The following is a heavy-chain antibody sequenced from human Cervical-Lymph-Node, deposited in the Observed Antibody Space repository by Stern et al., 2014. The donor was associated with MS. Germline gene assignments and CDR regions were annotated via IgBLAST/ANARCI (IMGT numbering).Heavy chain of an antibody. CDR2: IFPGASDP. CDR3: ARPHSPGWSYYFDF. J-gene: IGHJ4*02. Sequence: VQLVQSGAEVRKPGQSLTISCNISGYTFTDSWIAWVRQMPGKGLEWMGAIFPGASDPRDTPSFQGHVTISVTTSINTAYLQWSDLRASDTAMYYCARPHSPGWSYYFDFWGQGTLVAVSS. CDR1: GYTFTDSW. D-gene: IGHD6-19*01. V-gene: IGHV5-51*01.